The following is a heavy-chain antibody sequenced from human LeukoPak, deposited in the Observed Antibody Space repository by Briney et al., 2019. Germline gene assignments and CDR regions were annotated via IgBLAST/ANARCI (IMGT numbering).Heavy chain of an antibody. D-gene: IGHD3-10*01. CDR3: ARLSAYYYGSFFYYYMDV. V-gene: IGHV3-7*01. CDR2: IKQDESER. Sequence: GGSLRLSCEGSGFSFSSYWMTWVRQSPGKGPEWVANIKQDESERYTVDSVKGRFTISRDNAKNSVYLHMNSLRAEDTALYYCARLSAYYYGSFFYYYMDVWGKGTTATVSS. J-gene: IGHJ6*03. CDR1: GFSFSSYW.